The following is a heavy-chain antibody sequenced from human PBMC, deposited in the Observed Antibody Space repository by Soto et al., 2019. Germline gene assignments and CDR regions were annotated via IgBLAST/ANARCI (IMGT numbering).Heavy chain of an antibody. D-gene: IGHD2-21*01. V-gene: IGHV1-3*01. CDR1: GYTFTSYA. CDR3: ARVLLYYYYYMDV. Sequence: GASVKVSCKASGYTFTSYAMHWVRQAPGQRLEWMGWINAGNGNTKYSQKFQGRVTITRDTSASTVYVELSSLRSEDTAVYYCARVLLYYYYYMDVWGKGTTVTVSS. J-gene: IGHJ6*03. CDR2: INAGNGNT.